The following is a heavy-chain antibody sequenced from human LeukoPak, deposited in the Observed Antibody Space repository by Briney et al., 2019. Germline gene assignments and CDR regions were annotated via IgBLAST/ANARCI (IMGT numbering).Heavy chain of an antibody. CDR2: IGGTGETI. D-gene: IGHD2-8*01. V-gene: IGHV3-48*03. CDR3: ARDSIVRGNIGNDMDV. CDR1: GFDFNTYE. Sequence: PGGSLRLSCVASGFDFNTYEMTWVRQAPGKGLEWVSYIGGTGETIYYADSVKGRFTVSRDNAKNSVYLQMNSLRAEDTAVYYCARDSIVRGNIGNDMDVWGKGTTVTVSS. J-gene: IGHJ6*03.